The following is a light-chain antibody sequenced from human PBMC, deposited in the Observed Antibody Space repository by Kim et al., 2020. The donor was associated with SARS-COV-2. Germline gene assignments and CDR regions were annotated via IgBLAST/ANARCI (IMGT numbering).Light chain of an antibody. CDR2: YVS. CDR3: SSYAGSYTWV. CDR1: SSDVVRDDY. V-gene: IGLV2-11*01. Sequence: GQSVTTSCTGTSSDVVRDDYFSWFQHRPGKAPKLIIYYVSKRPPGVPDRFSGSKSGNTASLTISGLQAEDETDYYCSSYAGSYTWVFGGGTKLTVL. J-gene: IGLJ3*02.